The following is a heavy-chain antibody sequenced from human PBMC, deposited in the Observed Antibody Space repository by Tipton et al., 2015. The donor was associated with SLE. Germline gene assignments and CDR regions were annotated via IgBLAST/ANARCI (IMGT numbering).Heavy chain of an antibody. CDR2: ISSSSSYI. Sequence: SLRLSCAASGFSFSSYSMKWVRQAPGKGLEWVSSISSSSSYIYYADSVKGRFTISRDNAKNSLYLQMNSLRAEDTAVYYCARDYYDSSGYYYGDYWGQGTLVTVSS. V-gene: IGHV3-21*01. CDR1: GFSFSSYS. D-gene: IGHD3-22*01. J-gene: IGHJ4*02. CDR3: ARDYYDSSGYYYGDY.